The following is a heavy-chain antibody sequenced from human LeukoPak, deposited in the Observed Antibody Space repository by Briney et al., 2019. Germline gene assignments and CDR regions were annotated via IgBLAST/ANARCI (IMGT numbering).Heavy chain of an antibody. J-gene: IGHJ5*02. Sequence: SDTLSLTCAVSGYSISSSNWWGWIRQPPGKGLEWIGYIYYSGSTNYNPSLKSRVTMSVDTSKNQFSLKLSSVTALDTAVYYCARTGYYDSSGYGGNWFDPWGQGTLVTVSS. CDR2: IYYSGST. CDR1: GYSISSSNW. V-gene: IGHV4-28*06. D-gene: IGHD3-22*01. CDR3: ARTGYYDSSGYGGNWFDP.